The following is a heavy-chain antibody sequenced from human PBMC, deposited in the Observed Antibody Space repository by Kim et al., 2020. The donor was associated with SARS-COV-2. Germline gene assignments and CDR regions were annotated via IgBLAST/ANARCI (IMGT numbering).Heavy chain of an antibody. V-gene: IGHV3-21*01. D-gene: IGHD3-9*01. Sequence: GGSLRLSCAASGFTFSFYDMNWVRQAPGKGLEWVSDISGASSHIYYADSVKGRFTVSRDNAKASLYLQMNSLRVEDTAVYYCARRSPPARYNGMDVWGQGTPVTVSS. CDR3: ARRSPPARYNGMDV. J-gene: IGHJ6*02. CDR2: ISGASSHI. CDR1: GFTFSFYD.